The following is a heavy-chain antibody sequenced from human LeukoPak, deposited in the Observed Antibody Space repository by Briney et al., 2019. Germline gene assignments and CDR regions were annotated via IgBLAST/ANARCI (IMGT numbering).Heavy chain of an antibody. CDR2: ISWDGGST. J-gene: IGHJ4*02. CDR1: GFTFDDYT. D-gene: IGHD5-12*01. CDR3: AKGDSGYDLGGFDY. V-gene: IGHV3-43*01. Sequence: GGSLRLSCAASGFTFDDYTMHWVRHARGKGLEWVSLISWDGGSTYYADSVKGRFNIARDNSKNSLYLQMNSLTTEATALYYCAKGDSGYDLGGFDYWGQGTLVTVSS.